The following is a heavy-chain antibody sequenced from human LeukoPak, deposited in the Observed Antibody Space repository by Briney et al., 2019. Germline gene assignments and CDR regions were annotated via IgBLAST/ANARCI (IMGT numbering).Heavy chain of an antibody. J-gene: IGHJ6*03. Sequence: ASVKVSCKASGYTFTSYYMHWVRQAPGQGLEWMGVINPSDHFTRYAQKFQGRVTMTRDLSTSTAYMELSSLRSDDTAVYYCAFSSYYLQGNYYYMDVWGKGTTVTVSS. D-gene: IGHD1-26*01. CDR2: INPSDHFT. CDR3: AFSSYYLQGNYYYMDV. V-gene: IGHV1-46*01. CDR1: GYTFTSYY.